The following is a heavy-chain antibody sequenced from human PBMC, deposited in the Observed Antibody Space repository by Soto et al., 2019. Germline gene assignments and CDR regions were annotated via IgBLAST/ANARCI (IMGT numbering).Heavy chain of an antibody. CDR3: ARLVYDTRLNYMYFDF. D-gene: IGHD3-10*01. Sequence: SETLSLTCAVSGVSISSGDWWTWVRQSPQRGLEYIGEIFHDGTANYYPSFERRVAISVDTSKNQFSLKLTSVTAADTAIYFCARLVYDTRLNYMYFDFWGQGTLVTVSS. J-gene: IGHJ4*02. CDR1: GVSISSGDW. V-gene: IGHV4-4*02. CDR2: IFHDGTA.